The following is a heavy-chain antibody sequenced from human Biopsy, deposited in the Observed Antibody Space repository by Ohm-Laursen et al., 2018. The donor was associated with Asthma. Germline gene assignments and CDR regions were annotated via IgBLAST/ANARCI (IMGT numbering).Heavy chain of an antibody. D-gene: IGHD2-2*01. CDR1: GGTFNTYV. V-gene: IGHV1-69*01. CDR3: ARKAGSCISRTCYSLDF. J-gene: IGHJ4*02. CDR2: INSVFGTT. Sequence: SSVKVSCESLGGTFNTYVIGWVRQAPGQGLEWMGGINSVFGTTTYPQKFQDRVTITADDSTSTVHMELSSLRSEDTAVYYCARKAGSCISRTCYSLDFWGQGTLVTVSS.